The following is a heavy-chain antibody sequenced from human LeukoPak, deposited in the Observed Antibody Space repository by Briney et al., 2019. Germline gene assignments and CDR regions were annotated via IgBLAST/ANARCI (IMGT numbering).Heavy chain of an antibody. J-gene: IGHJ4*02. V-gene: IGHV3-7*01. CDR3: ARKPPPTGFDY. CDR2: IKQGGSEK. CDR1: GFTISTYD. Sequence: GGSLRLSCAASGFTISTYDMSWVRQAPGKGLEWVANIKQGGSEKYYMDSVKGRFTISRDNAKNSLYLQMNSLRVEDTAVYYCARKPPPTGFDYWGQGTLVTVSS.